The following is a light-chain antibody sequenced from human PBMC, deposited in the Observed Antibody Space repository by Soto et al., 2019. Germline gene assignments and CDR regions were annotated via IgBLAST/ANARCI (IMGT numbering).Light chain of an antibody. CDR3: QQYNEWPPLT. V-gene: IGKV3-15*01. Sequence: EIVMTQSPATLSVSPGERATLSCRASQSINNNLVWYQQKPGQAPRLLIYEASTRATGIAARFSGSGSGTEFTITISSLQSEDFAVYHCQQYNEWPPLTFGGGTKVDIK. CDR1: QSINNN. CDR2: EAS. J-gene: IGKJ4*01.